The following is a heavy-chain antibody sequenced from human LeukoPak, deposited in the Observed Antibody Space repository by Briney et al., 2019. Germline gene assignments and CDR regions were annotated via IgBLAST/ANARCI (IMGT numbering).Heavy chain of an antibody. D-gene: IGHD2-15*01. CDR3: ARGRPVVVVAATPFDY. J-gene: IGHJ4*02. CDR2: INPNSGGT. Sequence: GASVKVSCKASGYTFTGYYMHWVRQAPGQGLEWMGWINPNSGGTNYAQKFQGRVTMTRDTSISTAYMELSRLRSDDTAVYYCARGRPVVVVAATPFDYWGQGTLVTVSS. CDR1: GYTFTGYY. V-gene: IGHV1-2*02.